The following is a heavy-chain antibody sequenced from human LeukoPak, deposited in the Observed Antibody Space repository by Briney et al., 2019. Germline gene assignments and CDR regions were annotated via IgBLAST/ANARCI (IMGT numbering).Heavy chain of an antibody. V-gene: IGHV3-30*02. CDR1: GFTFSSYG. J-gene: IGHJ4*02. CDR2: IRFDGSNK. Sequence: GGSLRLSCAASGFTFSSYGMHWVRQAPGKGLEWVTFIRFDGSNKYYADSVKGRFTTSRDNSKNTLYLQMNSLRVEDTAVYYCVRDSYTNTWHFQEKDYWGQGTLVTVSS. D-gene: IGHD2/OR15-2a*01. CDR3: VRDSYTNTWHFQEKDY.